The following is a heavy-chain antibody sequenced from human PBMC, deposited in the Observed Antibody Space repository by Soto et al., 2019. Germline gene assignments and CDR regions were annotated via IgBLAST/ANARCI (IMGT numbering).Heavy chain of an antibody. CDR3: ARDRGYYDSSGYHDAFDI. D-gene: IGHD3-22*01. CDR2: IYYSGST. CDR1: Y. J-gene: IGHJ3*02. Sequence: YWSWIRQPPGKGLEWIGYIYYSGSTYYNPSLKSRVTMSVDTSKNQFSLKLSSVTAADTAVYYCARDRGYYDSSGYHDAFDIWGQGTMVTVSS. V-gene: IGHV4-30-4*01.